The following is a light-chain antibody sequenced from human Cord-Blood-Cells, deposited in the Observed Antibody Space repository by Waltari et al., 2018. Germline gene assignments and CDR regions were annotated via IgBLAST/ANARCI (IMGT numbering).Light chain of an antibody. V-gene: IGKV3-11*01. CDR1: QSVSSY. Sequence: EMVLTQSPPTLSLSPEERATLSCRASQSVSSYLAWYQQKPGQAPRLLIYNASNRATGRPARVSGSASGTDFTLAIRSLETSDLAVYYCHLRSHWTSTTFRQGTRLEIK. CDR3: HLRSHWTSTT. J-gene: IGKJ5*01. CDR2: NAS.